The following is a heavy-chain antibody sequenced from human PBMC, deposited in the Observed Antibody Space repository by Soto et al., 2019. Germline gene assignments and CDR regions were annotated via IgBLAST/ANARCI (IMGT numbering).Heavy chain of an antibody. D-gene: IGHD2-2*01. J-gene: IGHJ4*02. CDR3: ARGAVQRDEPDKYYLDS. CDR1: GESFSGHY. CDR2: INHSGST. V-gene: IGHV4-34*04. Sequence: SETLSLTCAVYGESFSGHYWSWIRQPPGKGLEWIGEINHSGSTNQNPSLKSRASISVDTSKNQFSLKLGSVTAADTAVYYCARGAVQRDEPDKYYLDSWGQGTLVTVSS.